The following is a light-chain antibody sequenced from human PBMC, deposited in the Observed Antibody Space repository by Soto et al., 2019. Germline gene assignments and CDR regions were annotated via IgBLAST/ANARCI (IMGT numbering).Light chain of an antibody. J-gene: IGLJ1*01. CDR3: FSFTNTSTHV. CDR2: EVN. V-gene: IGLV2-14*01. Sequence: QSALTQPASLSGSPGQSITISCTGTSSDIGAYDYVSWFQQHPGKAPKLMISEVNNRPSGVSNRFSGSKSGNTAYLTISGLQVEDEAEYFCFSFTNTSTHVFGTGTTGTAL. CDR1: SSDIGAYDY.